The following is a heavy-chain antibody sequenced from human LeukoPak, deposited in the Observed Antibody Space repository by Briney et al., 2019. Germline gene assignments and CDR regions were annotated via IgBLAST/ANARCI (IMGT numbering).Heavy chain of an antibody. CDR1: GFTFSSYS. D-gene: IGHD5-12*01. J-gene: IGHJ3*02. Sequence: KPGGSLRLSCAASGFTFSSYSMNWVRQAPGKGLEWVSSISSSSSYIYYADSVKGRFTISRDNAKNSLYLQMNSLRAEDTAVYYCARAHPIVATIMAFDIWGQGTMVTVSS. CDR3: ARAHPIVATIMAFDI. CDR2: ISSSSSYI. V-gene: IGHV3-21*01.